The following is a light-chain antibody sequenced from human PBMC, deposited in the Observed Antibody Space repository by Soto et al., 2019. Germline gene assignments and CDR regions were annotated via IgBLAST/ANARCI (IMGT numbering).Light chain of an antibody. Sequence: QSALTQPASVSGSPGQSITISCTGTSSDIGGYNYVSWYQQLPGKVPKLIIYDVSNRPPGVSDRFSGSKSGNAASLTISGLQAEDEDDYYCSSYTSTSTLDVFGTGTKLTVL. CDR1: SSDIGGYNY. V-gene: IGLV2-14*03. CDR3: SSYTSTSTLDV. J-gene: IGLJ1*01. CDR2: DVS.